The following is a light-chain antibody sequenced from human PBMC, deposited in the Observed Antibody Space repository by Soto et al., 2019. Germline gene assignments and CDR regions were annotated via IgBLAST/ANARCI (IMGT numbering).Light chain of an antibody. J-gene: IGKJ4*01. CDR2: GVS. CDR3: QQYGSSPLT. V-gene: IGKV3-20*01. CDR1: QSVSSNY. Sequence: ETVLTQSPGTLSLSPGERATLSCRASQSVSSNYLVWYQQKPGQAPRLLISGVSTRATGIPDRFSGSGSGTDFTLTISRLEPEDVAVYYCQQYGSSPLTFGGGTKVEIK.